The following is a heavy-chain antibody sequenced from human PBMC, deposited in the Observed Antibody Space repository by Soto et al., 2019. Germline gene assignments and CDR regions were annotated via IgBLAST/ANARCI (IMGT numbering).Heavy chain of an antibody. CDR1: GYTFTSYA. D-gene: IGHD6-13*01. CDR2: INAGNGNT. V-gene: IGHV1-3*05. Sequence: QVQLVQSGAEEKKPGASVKVSCKASGYTFTSYAMHWVRQAPGQRLEWMGWINAGNGNTKYSQKFQGRVTITRDTSASTAYMELSSLRSEDTAVYYCAREVGIAEAGEDGMDVWGQGTTVTVSS. J-gene: IGHJ6*02. CDR3: AREVGIAEAGEDGMDV.